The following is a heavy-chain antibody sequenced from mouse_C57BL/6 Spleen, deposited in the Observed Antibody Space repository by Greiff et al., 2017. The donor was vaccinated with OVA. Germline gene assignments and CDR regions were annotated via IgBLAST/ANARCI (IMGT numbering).Heavy chain of an antibody. D-gene: IGHD1-1*01. J-gene: IGHJ2*01. CDR2: IYPGDGDT. CDR3: GREGIHYYGSSYDY. V-gene: IGHV1-82*01. CDR1: GYAFSSSW. Sequence: QVQLQQSGPELVKPGASVKISCKASGYAFSSSWMNWVKQRPGKGLEWIGRIYPGDGDTNYNGKFKGKATLTADKSSSTAYMQLSSLTSEDSAVYFCGREGIHYYGSSYDYWGQGTTLTVSS.